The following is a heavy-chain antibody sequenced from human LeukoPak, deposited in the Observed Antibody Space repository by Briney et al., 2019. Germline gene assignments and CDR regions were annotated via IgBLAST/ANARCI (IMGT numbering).Heavy chain of an antibody. CDR3: VPKGTEGY. CDR1: GFSFSSNW. V-gene: IGHV3-74*01. Sequence: PGGSLRLSCAASGFSFSSNWMHWVRQAPGKGLVWVSRVNSDGSGTSYADSVKGRFTISRDNSKNTLYLQMSSLRAEDTAVYYCVPKGTEGYWGQGTLVTVSS. CDR2: VNSDGSGT. J-gene: IGHJ4*02.